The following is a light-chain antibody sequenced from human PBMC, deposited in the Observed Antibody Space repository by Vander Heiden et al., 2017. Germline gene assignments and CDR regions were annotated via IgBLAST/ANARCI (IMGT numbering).Light chain of an antibody. Sequence: EIVLTQSPATLSLSQGESATLSCRASQSVSSYLAWYQQKPGQAPRLLIYDASNRATGIPARFSGSGSGTDFTLTISSLEPEDFAVYYWQHLGNWPLTFGGGTKVEIK. CDR3: QHLGNWPLT. CDR1: QSVSSY. CDR2: DAS. J-gene: IGKJ4*01. V-gene: IGKV3-11*01.